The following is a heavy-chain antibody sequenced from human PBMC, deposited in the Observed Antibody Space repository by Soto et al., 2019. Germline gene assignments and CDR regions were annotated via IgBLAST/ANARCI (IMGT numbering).Heavy chain of an antibody. D-gene: IGHD6-19*01. CDR2: IFYIGST. CDR1: GGSIRCHY. CDR3: ARVGSSGWSPNY. J-gene: IGHJ4*02. Sequence: PSETLSRTCPVSGGSIRCHYWIWIRQSPGKVLEWIGHIFYIGSTNYNPSLKSRVTLSADTSRNQFSLRLSSVTAADTAVYYCARVGSSGWSPNYWGQGILVTVS. V-gene: IGHV4-59*11.